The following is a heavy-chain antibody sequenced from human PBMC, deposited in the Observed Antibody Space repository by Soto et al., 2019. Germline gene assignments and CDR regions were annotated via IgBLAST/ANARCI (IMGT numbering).Heavy chain of an antibody. D-gene: IGHD3-10*01. V-gene: IGHV4-31*03. Sequence: QVQLQESGPGLVKPSQTLSLTCTVSGGSINSGGYYWSWIRQRPGKGIEWIGYIYYSGNTYYDPSLQSRVTISVDTSKDQFSRKLNSVTAADTAVYYCTRYYYGSGSSNWFDPWGQGTLVTVSS. CDR1: GGSINSGGYY. CDR3: TRYYYGSGSSNWFDP. CDR2: IYYSGNT. J-gene: IGHJ5*02.